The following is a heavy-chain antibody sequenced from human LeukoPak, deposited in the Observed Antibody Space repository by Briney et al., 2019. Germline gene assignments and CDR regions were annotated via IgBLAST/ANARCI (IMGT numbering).Heavy chain of an antibody. V-gene: IGHV3-23*01. CDR1: GFTFNTYA. D-gene: IGHD2-15*01. CDR3: AKIGSVVVPAAVGGHY. J-gene: IGHJ4*02. Sequence: GGSLRLSCAASGFTFNTYAMSWVSQAPGKGLEWVSTINSAGDTTYYADSVKGRFTISRDNSKNTLFLQMSGLRVEDTAIYYCAKIGSVVVPAAVGGHYWGQGTLVTVSS. CDR2: INSAGDTT.